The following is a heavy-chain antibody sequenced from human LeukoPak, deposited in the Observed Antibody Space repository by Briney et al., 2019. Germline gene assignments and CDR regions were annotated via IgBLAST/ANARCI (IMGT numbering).Heavy chain of an antibody. V-gene: IGHV5-10-1*01. CDR2: IDPSDSYT. D-gene: IGHD3-10*01. J-gene: IGHJ4*02. CDR3: ARPHFGASDY. Sequence: HGESLKISCKGSGYSFTSYWISWVRQMPGKGLEWMGRIDPSDSYTNYSPSFQGHVTISADKSISTAYLQWSSLKASDTAMYYCARPHFGASDYWGQGTLVTVSS. CDR1: GYSFTSYW.